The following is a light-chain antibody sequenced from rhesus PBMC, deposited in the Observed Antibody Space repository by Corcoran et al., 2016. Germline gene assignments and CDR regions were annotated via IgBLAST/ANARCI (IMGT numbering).Light chain of an antibody. J-gene: IGKJ4*01. CDR2: AAS. V-gene: IGKV1S17*01. CDR1: QVISNN. CDR3: QHGYGIPLT. Sequence: DIQMTQSPSSLSASVGDRVTITCQASQVISNNLAWYQQKPVKVPKLLFYAASTFQCGVPSRFTGSASGTDFTLTISNLQPEDFAPYYCQHGYGIPLTFGGGTKVEI.